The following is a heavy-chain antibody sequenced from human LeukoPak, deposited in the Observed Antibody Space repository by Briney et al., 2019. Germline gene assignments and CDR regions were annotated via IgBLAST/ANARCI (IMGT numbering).Heavy chain of an antibody. D-gene: IGHD3-10*01. J-gene: IGHJ4*02. Sequence: GGSLRLSCAASGFTFSSYSMNWVRQAPGKGLEWVSYISSSSSTIYYADSVKGRFTISRDNAKNSLYLQMNSLRAEDTAVYYCASSGELLWFGEPASDYWGQGTLVTVSS. CDR1: GFTFSSYS. CDR3: ASSGELLWFGEPASDY. CDR2: ISSSSSTI. V-gene: IGHV3-48*01.